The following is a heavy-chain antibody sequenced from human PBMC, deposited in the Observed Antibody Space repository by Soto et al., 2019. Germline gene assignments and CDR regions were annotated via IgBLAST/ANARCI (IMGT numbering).Heavy chain of an antibody. CDR2: ISAYNGNT. Sequence: ASVKVSCKASGYTFTNYGINWVRQAPGQGLEWMGWISAYNGNTNYAQKLQGRVTLTTDTSTRTAYMELRSLTSDDTAVYYCARDILEWIPYVGGYWGQGTLVTVSS. CDR1: GYTFTNYG. CDR3: ARDILEWIPYVGGY. V-gene: IGHV1-18*01. J-gene: IGHJ4*02. D-gene: IGHD3-3*01.